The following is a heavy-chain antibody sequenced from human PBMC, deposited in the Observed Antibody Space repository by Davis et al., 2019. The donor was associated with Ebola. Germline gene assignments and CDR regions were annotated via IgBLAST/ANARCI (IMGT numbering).Heavy chain of an antibody. CDR3: ARGEVVWGSYRYYFDY. D-gene: IGHD3-16*02. Sequence: PSETLSLTCTVSGGSISSGDYYWSWIRQPPGKGLEWIGYIYYSGSTYYNPSLKSRVTISVDTSKNQFSLKLSSVTAADTAVYYCARGEVVWGSYRYYFDYWGQGTLVTVSS. V-gene: IGHV4-30-4*01. J-gene: IGHJ4*02. CDR1: GGSISSGDYY. CDR2: IYYSGST.